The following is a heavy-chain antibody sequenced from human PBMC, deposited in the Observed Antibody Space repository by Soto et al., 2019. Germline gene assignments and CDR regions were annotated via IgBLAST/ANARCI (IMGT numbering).Heavy chain of an antibody. CDR2: ISYDGSNK. CDR1: GFTFSSYG. D-gene: IGHD6-13*01. J-gene: IGHJ6*02. V-gene: IGHV3-30*18. CDR3: AKDHIIGSSWYKYYYYYGMDV. Sequence: GGSLRLSCAASGFTFSSYGMHWVRQAPGKGLEWVAVISYDGSNKYYADSVKGRFTISRDNSKNTLYLQMNSLRAEDTAVYYCAKDHIIGSSWYKYYYYYGMDVWGQGTTVTVSS.